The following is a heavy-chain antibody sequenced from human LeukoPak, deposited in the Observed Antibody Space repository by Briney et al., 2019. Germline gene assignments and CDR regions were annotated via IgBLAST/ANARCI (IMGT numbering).Heavy chain of an antibody. CDR3: TTDLMIPPLY. CDR2: ISGSGGST. CDR1: GFTFSSYA. D-gene: IGHD3-16*01. Sequence: PGGSLRLSCAASGFTFSSYAMSWVRQAPGKGLEWVSAISGSGGSTYYADSVKGRFTISRDNSKNTLYLQMNSLKTEDTAVYYCTTDLMIPPLYRGQGTLVTVSS. V-gene: IGHV3-23*01. J-gene: IGHJ4*02.